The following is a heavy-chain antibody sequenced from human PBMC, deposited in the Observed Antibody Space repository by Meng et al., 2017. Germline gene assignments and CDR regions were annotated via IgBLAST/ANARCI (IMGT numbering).Heavy chain of an antibody. CDR3: AHSYGSNFDY. J-gene: IGHJ4*02. Sequence: QLTFEGSCPTPLKATLTVSLTASLSWFSSSTIGGVRDWTRQPPGKAVEWHPVIYWDDDKRYSQSLNSRLTITKDTSKNQVVLTMTNMDPVDTATYYCAHSYGSNFDYWGQGTLVTVSS. D-gene: IGHD3-10*01. CDR2: IYWDDDK. V-gene: IGHV2-5*02. CDR1: WFSSSTIGGV.